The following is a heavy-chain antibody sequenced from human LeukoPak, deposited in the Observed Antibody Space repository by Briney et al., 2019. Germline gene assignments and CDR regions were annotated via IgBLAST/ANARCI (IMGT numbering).Heavy chain of an antibody. J-gene: IGHJ6*02. Sequence: GRSLRLSCAASGSTFSSYDMHWVRQAPGKGLEWVAVISYDGSNKYYADSVKGRFTISRDNSKNTLSLQMHSLRAEDTAVYYCAKSARFCTNDVCYTNYYYGMDVWGQGTTVTVSS. CDR2: ISYDGSNK. CDR3: AKSARFCTNDVCYTNYYYGMDV. D-gene: IGHD2-8*01. CDR1: GSTFSSYD. V-gene: IGHV3-30*18.